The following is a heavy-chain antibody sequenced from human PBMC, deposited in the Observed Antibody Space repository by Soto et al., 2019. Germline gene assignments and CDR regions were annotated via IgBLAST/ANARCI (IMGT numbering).Heavy chain of an antibody. CDR3: ARDGQYGYGYYYYGMDV. V-gene: IGHV3-11*01. Sequence: GESLKISCAASGFTFSDYYMSWIRQAPGKGLEWVSYISSSGSTIYYADSVKGRFTISRDNAKNSLYLQMNSLRAEDTAVYYCARDGQYGYGYYYYGMDVWGQGTTVTVSS. CDR2: ISSSGSTI. D-gene: IGHD5-18*01. J-gene: IGHJ6*02. CDR1: GFTFSDYY.